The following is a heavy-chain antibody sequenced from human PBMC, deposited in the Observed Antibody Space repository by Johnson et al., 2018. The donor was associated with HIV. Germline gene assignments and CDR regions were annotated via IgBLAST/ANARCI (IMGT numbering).Heavy chain of an antibody. CDR1: GFTFDDFG. Sequence: VQLVESGGGLVQPGGSLRLSCVASGFTFDDFGMSWVRQAPGKGLEWVSAISGSGGSTYYADSVKGRFTISRDNSKNTLYLQMNSLRAEDTAVYYCAKGRSGAGGAFDIWGQGTMVTVSS. D-gene: IGHD1-26*01. CDR2: ISGSGGST. V-gene: IGHV3-23*04. CDR3: AKGRSGAGGAFDI. J-gene: IGHJ3*02.